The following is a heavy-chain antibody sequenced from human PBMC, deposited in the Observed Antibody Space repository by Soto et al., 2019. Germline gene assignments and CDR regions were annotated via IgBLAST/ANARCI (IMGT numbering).Heavy chain of an antibody. Sequence: ASVKVSCKASGYTFTSYTMHWVRQAPGQSLEWMGWINAGNGDTKYSQKSQGRVTITRDISASTAYMELSSLRSEDTAVYYCARIGYGYPSGRGWFDPWGQGTLVTVSS. CDR2: INAGNGDT. CDR3: ARIGYGYPSGRGWFDP. V-gene: IGHV1-3*01. J-gene: IGHJ5*02. D-gene: IGHD5-18*01. CDR1: GYTFTSYT.